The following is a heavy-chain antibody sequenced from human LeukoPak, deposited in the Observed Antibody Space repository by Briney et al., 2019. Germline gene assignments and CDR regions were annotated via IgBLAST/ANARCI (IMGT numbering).Heavy chain of an antibody. V-gene: IGHV1-46*01. CDR3: ARDVAVAQLVPGSNWFDP. J-gene: IGHJ5*02. CDR1: GYTFTSYY. Sequence: GASVKVSCKASGYTFTSYYMHWVRQAPGQGLEWMGIINPSGGSTSYAQKFQGRVTMTRDTSTSTVYMELSSLRSEDTAVYYCARDVAVAQLVPGSNWFDPWGQGTLVTVSS. CDR2: INPSGGST. D-gene: IGHD6-6*01.